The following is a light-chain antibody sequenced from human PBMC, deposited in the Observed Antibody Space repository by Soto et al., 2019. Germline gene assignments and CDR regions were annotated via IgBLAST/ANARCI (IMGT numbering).Light chain of an antibody. CDR3: SSYTGGSTSYV. J-gene: IGLJ1*01. Sequence: QSALTQPASVSGSPGQSITISCTGTSSDVGAYKYVSWHQQHPGKAPKLMIYDVSDRPSGVSDCFSGSKSGNTASLTISGLQAEDEADYYCSSYTGGSTSYVFGTGTKVTVL. CDR2: DVS. V-gene: IGLV2-14*03. CDR1: SSDVGAYKY.